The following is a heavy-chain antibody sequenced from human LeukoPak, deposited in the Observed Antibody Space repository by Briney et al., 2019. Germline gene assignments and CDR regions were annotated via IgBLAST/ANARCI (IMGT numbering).Heavy chain of an antibody. V-gene: IGHV3-7*01. CDR2: IKQDGSEK. D-gene: IGHD5-12*01. Sequence: SGGSLRLSCAASGFTFSSYWMSWVRQAPGKGLEWVANIKQDGSEKYYVDSVKGRFTISRDNAKNSLYLQMNSLRAEDTAVYYCARVAPGIVATMYFDYWGQGTLVTVSS. CDR3: ARVAPGIVATMYFDY. CDR1: GFTFSSYW. J-gene: IGHJ4*02.